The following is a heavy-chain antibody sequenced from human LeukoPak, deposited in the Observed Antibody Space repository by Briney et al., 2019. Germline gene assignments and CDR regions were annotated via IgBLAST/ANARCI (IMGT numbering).Heavy chain of an antibody. D-gene: IGHD1-1*01. Sequence: GGSLRLSCAASGFSFNGYAMSWVRQAPGKGLERVSSISGSGASTFYVDSVKGRFILSKDSSTNTLFLQMNSLRGEDTAVYYCAKGSRGYTHYYLDSWGQGTHVTVSS. CDR1: GFSFNGYA. J-gene: IGHJ4*02. CDR3: AKGSRGYTHYYLDS. CDR2: ISGSGAST. V-gene: IGHV3-23*01.